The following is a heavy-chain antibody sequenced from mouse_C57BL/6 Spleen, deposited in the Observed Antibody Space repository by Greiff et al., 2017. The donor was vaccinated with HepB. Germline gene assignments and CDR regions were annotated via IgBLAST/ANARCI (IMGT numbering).Heavy chain of an antibody. CDR2: IDPSDRYT. Sequence: QVQLQQPGAELVKPGASVKMSCKASGYTFTSYWMQGVKQRPGQGLEWIGDIDPSDRYTKYNQKFKGKATLTVDTSSSTAYMQSRSLPSEVSAGYYCARSGLLYSTFDYWGQGTTLAVSS. J-gene: IGHJ2*01. D-gene: IGHD2-5*01. CDR3: ARSGLLYSTFDY. CDR1: GYTFTSYW. V-gene: IGHV1-50*01.